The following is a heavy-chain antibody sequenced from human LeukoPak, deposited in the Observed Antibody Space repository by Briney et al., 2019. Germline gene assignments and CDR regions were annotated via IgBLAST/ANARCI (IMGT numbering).Heavy chain of an antibody. CDR2: INHSGST. CDR3: ARGGTTVTPGLLWFDP. V-gene: IGHV4-34*01. D-gene: IGHD4-17*01. Sequence: SETLSLTCAVYGGSFSGYYWTWIRQPPGKGLEWIGEINHSGSTNYNPSLKSRVTISVDTSKNQFSLKLSSVTAADTAVYYCARGGTTVTPGLLWFDPWGQGTLVTVSS. CDR1: GGSFSGYY. J-gene: IGHJ5*02.